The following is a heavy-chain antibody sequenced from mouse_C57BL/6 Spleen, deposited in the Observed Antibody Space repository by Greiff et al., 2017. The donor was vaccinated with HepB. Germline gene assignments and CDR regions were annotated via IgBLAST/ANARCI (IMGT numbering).Heavy chain of an antibody. D-gene: IGHD2-4*01. CDR2: INPNNGGT. Sequence: EVQLQQSGPELVKPGASVKMSCKASGYTFTDYNMHWVKQSHGKSLEWIGYINPNNGGTSYNQKFKDKATLTVNKSSSTASMELRSLTSEDSAVYYCARPLYDYALFANWGPGTLVTVSA. V-gene: IGHV1-22*01. CDR3: ARPLYDYALFAN. CDR1: GYTFTDYN. J-gene: IGHJ3*01.